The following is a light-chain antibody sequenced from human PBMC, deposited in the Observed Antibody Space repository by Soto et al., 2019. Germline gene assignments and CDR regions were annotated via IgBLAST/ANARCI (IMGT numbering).Light chain of an antibody. CDR2: EVN. CDR1: SSDVGGYNY. Sequence: QSALPQPPSASGSPGQSVAISCTGTSSDVGGYNYVSWYQQHPGKAPKLMIYEVNKRPSGVPDRFSGSKSGNTASLTVSGLQAEDEADYYCSSYAGSSNVFGTGTKVTGL. J-gene: IGLJ1*01. V-gene: IGLV2-8*01. CDR3: SSYAGSSNV.